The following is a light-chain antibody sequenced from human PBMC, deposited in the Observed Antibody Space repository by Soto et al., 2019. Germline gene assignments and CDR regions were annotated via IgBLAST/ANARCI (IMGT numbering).Light chain of an antibody. V-gene: IGKV3-20*01. J-gene: IGKJ5*01. CDR3: QPYGSSSIT. CDR2: GAS. Sequence: EFVLTQSPGTLSLSPGERATLSCRASQTVRNNYLAWYQQKPGQAPRLLIYGASSRATGIPDRFSGSGSGTDFTLTISRLEHEDFALYYCQPYGSSSITLRQGTRLEI. CDR1: QTVRNNY.